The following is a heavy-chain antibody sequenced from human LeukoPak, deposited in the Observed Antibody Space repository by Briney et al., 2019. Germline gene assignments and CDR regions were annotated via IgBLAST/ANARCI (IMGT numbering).Heavy chain of an antibody. CDR2: INPNSGGT. CDR1: GYTFTGYY. Sequence: ASVKVSCKASGYTFTGYYMHWVRQAPGQGLEWMGWINPNSGGTNYAQKFQGRVTMTRDTSTSTAYMELRSLRSDDTAVYYCARDTGHCSGGSCQDMDVWGKGTTVTVSS. J-gene: IGHJ6*03. CDR3: ARDTGHCSGGSCQDMDV. D-gene: IGHD2-15*01. V-gene: IGHV1-2*02.